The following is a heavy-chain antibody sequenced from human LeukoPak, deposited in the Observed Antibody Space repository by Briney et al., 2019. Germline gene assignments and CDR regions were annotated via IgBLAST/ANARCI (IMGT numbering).Heavy chain of an antibody. Sequence: RPGGSLRLSCAASGFTFDDYGMSWVRQAPGKGLEWVSSISGSGDSTYYADSVKGRFTISRDNSKNTLYLQMNSLRAEDTAVYYCARSGRYCSGGSCYQEASLDYWGQGTLVTVSS. CDR3: ARSGRYCSGGSCYQEASLDY. V-gene: IGHV3-23*01. CDR1: GFTFDDYG. D-gene: IGHD2-15*01. CDR2: ISGSGDST. J-gene: IGHJ4*02.